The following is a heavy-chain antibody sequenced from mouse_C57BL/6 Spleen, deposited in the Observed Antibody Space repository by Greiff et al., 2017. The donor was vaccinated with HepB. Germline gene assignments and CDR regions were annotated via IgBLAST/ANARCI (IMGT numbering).Heavy chain of an antibody. V-gene: IGHV1-50*01. CDR1: GYTFTSYW. Sequence: QVQLQQPGAELVKPGASVKLSCKASGYTFTSYWMHWVKQRPGQGLEWIGEIDPSDSYTNYNQKFKGKATLTVDTSSSTAYMQLSSLTSADAAVYYCGRDGYRALDYWGQGTSVTVSS. CDR3: GRDGYRALDY. D-gene: IGHD2-3*01. CDR2: IDPSDSYT. J-gene: IGHJ4*01.